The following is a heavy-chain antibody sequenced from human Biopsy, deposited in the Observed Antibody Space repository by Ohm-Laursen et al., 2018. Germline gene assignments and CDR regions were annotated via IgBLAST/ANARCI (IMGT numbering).Heavy chain of an antibody. D-gene: IGHD4-23*01. CDR3: ARGSNEYGGLYFPH. Sequence: SETLSLTCPVSGGSFTGHYWTWIRQPPGKGLEWIGHISHTGHTSYKSSLKSRVTISLDTSRKHFSLRLTSLAAADTAVYYCARGSNEYGGLYFPHWGQGTLVTVSS. CDR2: ISHTGHT. J-gene: IGHJ1*01. CDR1: GGSFTGHY. V-gene: IGHV4-59*11.